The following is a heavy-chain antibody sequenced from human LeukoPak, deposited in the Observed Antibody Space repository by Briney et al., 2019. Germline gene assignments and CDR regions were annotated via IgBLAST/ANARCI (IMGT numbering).Heavy chain of an antibody. Sequence: SETLSLTCTVSGGSISSYYWSWIRQPAGKGLEWIGRIYTSGSTNYNPSLKSRVTISVDTSKNQFSLKLSSVTAADTAVYYCARWDNFGYGSTLFDYWGQGTLVTVSS. CDR1: GGSISSYY. CDR2: IYTSGST. CDR3: ARWDNFGYGSTLFDY. V-gene: IGHV4-4*07. D-gene: IGHD3-10*01. J-gene: IGHJ4*02.